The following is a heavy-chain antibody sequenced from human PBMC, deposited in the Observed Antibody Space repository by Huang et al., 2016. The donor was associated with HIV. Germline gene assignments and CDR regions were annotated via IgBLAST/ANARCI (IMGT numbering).Heavy chain of an antibody. CDR2: IYYSGSP. V-gene: IGHV4-39*01. J-gene: IGHJ4*02. CDR1: GGSIRSDNYY. CDR3: ARLPGSITMIRGVITDPY. D-gene: IGHD3-10*01. Sequence: QLQLQESGPGLVKPSETLSLTCTVSGGSIRSDNYYWGWIRQPPGKGLEWIGCIYYSGSPYYNPSLKSRVTITVDTSKNQFSLKMRSVTAADTAVYYCARLPGSITMIRGVITDPYWGQGTLVTVSS.